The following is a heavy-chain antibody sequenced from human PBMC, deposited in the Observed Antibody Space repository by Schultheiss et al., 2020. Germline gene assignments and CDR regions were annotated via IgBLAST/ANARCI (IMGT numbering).Heavy chain of an antibody. CDR3: ARDVYDILTGRLYGMDV. CDR2: IWYDGSDE. D-gene: IGHD3-9*01. CDR1: GFIFSNYG. J-gene: IGHJ6*02. V-gene: IGHV3-33*01. Sequence: GGSLRLSCAASGFIFSNYGMHWVRQAPGKGLEWVAVIWYDGSDEKYADSVKGRFTISRDNSKNTLYLQMNSLRAEDTAVYYCARDVYDILTGRLYGMDVWGQGTTVTVSS.